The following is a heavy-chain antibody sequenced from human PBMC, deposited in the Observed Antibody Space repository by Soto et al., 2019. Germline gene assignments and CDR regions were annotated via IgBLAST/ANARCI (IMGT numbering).Heavy chain of an antibody. V-gene: IGHV2-5*01. J-gene: IGHJ5*02. CDR1: GFSLSTAGVG. Sequence: SGPTLVNPTQTLTLTCTFSGFSLSTAGVGVGWIRQPPGKALEWLALIYWNDNKRYSPSLKSRLTITKDTSKNQVVLTMTNMDPVGTATYYCAHGWNYGWFDPWGQGTLVTVSS. CDR3: AHGWNYGWFDP. CDR2: IYWNDNK. D-gene: IGHD1-7*01.